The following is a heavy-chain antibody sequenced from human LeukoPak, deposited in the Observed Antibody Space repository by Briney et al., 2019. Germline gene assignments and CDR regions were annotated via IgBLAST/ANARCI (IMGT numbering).Heavy chain of an antibody. D-gene: IGHD3-16*01. J-gene: IGHJ4*02. V-gene: IGHV4-39*01. CDR3: ARRGLFYFDY. Sequence: PSETLSLTCTVSGDSFSSSSYSWDWLRQPPGKGLEWIGNIYYSGTTYSNPSLKSRVTISVDTSKNQFSLKLSSVTATDTALYYCARRGLFYFDYWGQGTLVTVSS. CDR1: GDSFSSSSYS. CDR2: IYYSGTT.